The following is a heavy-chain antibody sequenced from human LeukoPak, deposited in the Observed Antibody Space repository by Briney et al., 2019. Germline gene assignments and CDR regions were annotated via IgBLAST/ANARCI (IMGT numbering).Heavy chain of an antibody. CDR3: VRGERQWDQFDY. Sequence: GGSLRLSCAASGFTFSSYWMHWVRQAPGKGLVWVSRINSDGSSTSYADSVKGRFTISRDNAKNTLYLQMNSLRAEDTAVYYYVRGERQWDQFDYWGQGTPVTVSS. D-gene: IGHD1-26*01. CDR2: INSDGSST. J-gene: IGHJ4*02. CDR1: GFTFSSYW. V-gene: IGHV3-74*01.